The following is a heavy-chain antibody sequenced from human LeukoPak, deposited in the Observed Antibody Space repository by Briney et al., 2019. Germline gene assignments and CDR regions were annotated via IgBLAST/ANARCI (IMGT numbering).Heavy chain of an antibody. CDR3: AKARPYGDYVIGWYFDL. D-gene: IGHD4-17*01. CDR1: GFTFDDYA. V-gene: IGHV3-9*01. CDR2: ISWNSGSI. J-gene: IGHJ2*01. Sequence: PGRSLRLSCAASGFTFDDYAVHWVRQAPGKGLEWVSGISWNSGSIGYADSVKGRFTISRDNAKNSLYLQMNSLRAEDTALNYCAKARPYGDYVIGWYFDLWGRGTLVTVSS.